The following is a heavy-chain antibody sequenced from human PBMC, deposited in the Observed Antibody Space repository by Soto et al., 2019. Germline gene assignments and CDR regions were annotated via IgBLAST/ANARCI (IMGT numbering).Heavy chain of an antibody. D-gene: IGHD3-22*01. CDR3: AAENYYDSSRYYSSVFDY. V-gene: IGHV1-58*01. Sequence: ASVKVSCKASGFTFTSSAVQWVRQARGQRLEWIGWIVVGSGNTNYAQKFQERVTITRDMSTSTAYMELSSLRSEDTAVYYCAAENYYDSSRYYSSVFDYWGQGTLVTLSS. J-gene: IGHJ4*02. CDR2: IVVGSGNT. CDR1: GFTFTSSA.